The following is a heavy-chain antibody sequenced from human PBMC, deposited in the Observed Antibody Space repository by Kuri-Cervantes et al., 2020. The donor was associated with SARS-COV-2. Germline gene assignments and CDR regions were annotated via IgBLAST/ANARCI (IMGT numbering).Heavy chain of an antibody. CDR3: ARVKAGSDAFDI. J-gene: IGHJ3*02. D-gene: IGHD6-19*01. CDR2: ISAYNGNT. CDR1: GYTFTSYG. Sequence: ASVKVSCKASGYTFTSYGISWVRQAPGQGLEWMGWISAYNGNTNYAQKLQGRVTMTTDTSTSTAYMELRSLRSDDTALYHCARVKAGSDAFDIWGQGTMVTVAS. V-gene: IGHV1-18*04.